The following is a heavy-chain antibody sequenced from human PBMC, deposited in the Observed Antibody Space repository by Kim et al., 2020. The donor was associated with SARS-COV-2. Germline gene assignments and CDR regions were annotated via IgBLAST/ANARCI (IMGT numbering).Heavy chain of an antibody. Sequence: SLKSRVTISVDTSKNQFSLKLSSVTAADTAVYYCARGFASYYYGSGSYTYWGQGTLVTVSS. D-gene: IGHD3-10*01. J-gene: IGHJ4*02. CDR3: ARGFASYYYGSGSYTY. V-gene: IGHV4-34*13.